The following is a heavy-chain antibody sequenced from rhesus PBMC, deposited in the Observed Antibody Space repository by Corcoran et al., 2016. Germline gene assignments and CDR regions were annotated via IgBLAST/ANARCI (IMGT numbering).Heavy chain of an antibody. CDR3: AKDGGAAGDFDY. Sequence: EVQLVASGGGLAKPGGSLRLSCAASGFTFSSYWMNWVRQAPRKRLEWVSANNNGGGNTYYADSVKGRFTISRDNSKNTLSLHMHSLRAEDTAVYYCAKDGGAAGDFDYWGQGVLVTVSS. J-gene: IGHJ4*01. D-gene: IGHD6-25*01. V-gene: IGHV3S25*01. CDR2: NNNGGGNT. CDR1: GFTFSSYW.